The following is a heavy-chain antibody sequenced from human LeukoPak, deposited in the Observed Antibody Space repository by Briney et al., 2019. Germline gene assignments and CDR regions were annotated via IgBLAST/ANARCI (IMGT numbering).Heavy chain of an antibody. CDR3: AKDPSERWSDY. CDR2: ISGSGGST. J-gene: IGHJ4*02. CDR1: RFTFSSYA. D-gene: IGHD5-24*01. V-gene: IGHV3-23*01. Sequence: GGTLRLSCAASRFTFSSYAMSWVRKAPGKALDLLSPISGSGGSTYYADSGKGRFTISRDTSKNTLYLQLNSLRAEDTAVYYCAKDPSERWSDYWGQGTLVTVSS.